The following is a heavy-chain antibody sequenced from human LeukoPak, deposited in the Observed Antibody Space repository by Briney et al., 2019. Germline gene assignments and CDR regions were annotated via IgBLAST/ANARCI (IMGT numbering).Heavy chain of an antibody. V-gene: IGHV3-30*18. J-gene: IGHJ4*02. D-gene: IGHD6-13*01. CDR2: ISYDGSNK. CDR3: AKESTYSSSWYRWNY. Sequence: GGSLRLSCAASGFTFSSYGMHWVRQAPGRGLEWVAVISYDGSNKYYADPVKGRFTISRDNSKNTLYLQMNSLRAEDTAVYYCAKESTYSSSWYRWNYWGQGTLVTVSS. CDR1: GFTFSSYG.